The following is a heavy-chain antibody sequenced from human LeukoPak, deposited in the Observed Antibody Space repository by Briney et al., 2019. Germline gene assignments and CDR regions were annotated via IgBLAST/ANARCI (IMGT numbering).Heavy chain of an antibody. CDR1: GGSLSTYY. V-gene: IGHV4-59*01. D-gene: IGHD5-12*01. CDR3: ARYVATRQDNWFDP. J-gene: IGHJ5*02. Sequence: SETLSLTCTVYGGSLSTYYWSWIRQPPGKGLEWIGYIYDSGSTNYNPSLKRRVTISVDTSKNQFSLKLSSVTAADTAVYYCARYVATRQDNWFDPWGQGTLVTVSS. CDR2: IYDSGST.